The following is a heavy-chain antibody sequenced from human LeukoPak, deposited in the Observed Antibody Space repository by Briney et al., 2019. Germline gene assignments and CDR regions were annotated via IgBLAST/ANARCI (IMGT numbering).Heavy chain of an antibody. CDR3: ARGAYDSSGYYSDAFDI. V-gene: IGHV1-18*01. CDR1: GYTFTSYG. Sequence: GASVKVSCKASGYTFTSYGIIWVRQAPGQGLEWMGWISAYNGNTNYAQKLQGRVTMTTDTSTSTAYMELRSLRSDDTAVYYCARGAYDSSGYYSDAFDIWGQGTMVTVSS. D-gene: IGHD3-22*01. J-gene: IGHJ3*02. CDR2: ISAYNGNT.